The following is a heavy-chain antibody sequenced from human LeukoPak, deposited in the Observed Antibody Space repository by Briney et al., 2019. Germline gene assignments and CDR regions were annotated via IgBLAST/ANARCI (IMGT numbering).Heavy chain of an antibody. CDR2: ISDSGSTI. Sequence: PGGSLRLSCAASGFTFSSYEMNWVRQAPGEGLEWVSYISDSGSTIYYADSVKGRFTISRDNAKNSLFLQMNSLRAEDTAVYYCARYCSGGSCYSAFDYWGQGTLVTVSS. V-gene: IGHV3-48*03. CDR1: GFTFSSYE. D-gene: IGHD2-15*01. CDR3: ARYCSGGSCYSAFDY. J-gene: IGHJ4*02.